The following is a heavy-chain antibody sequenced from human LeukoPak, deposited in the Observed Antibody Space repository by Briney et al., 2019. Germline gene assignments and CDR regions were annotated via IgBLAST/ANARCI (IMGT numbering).Heavy chain of an antibody. Sequence: SQTLSLTCTVSGGSISSGGYYWSWIRQHPGKGPEWIGYIYYSGSTYYNPSLKSRVTISVDTSKNQFSLKLSSMTAADTAVYYCARAPSAGDAFDIWGQGTMVTVSS. CDR3: ARAPSAGDAFDI. CDR1: GGSISSGGYY. CDR2: IYYSGST. J-gene: IGHJ3*02. V-gene: IGHV4-31*03.